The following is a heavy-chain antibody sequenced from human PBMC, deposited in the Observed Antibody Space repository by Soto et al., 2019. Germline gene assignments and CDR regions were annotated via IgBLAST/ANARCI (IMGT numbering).Heavy chain of an antibody. Sequence: QVQLQESGPGLMKPSQTLSLTCTVSGGSISSGGYYWSWIRQQPGKGLEWIGYIYYSGSTYYNPSLKSRVTISVDTSKNQFSLKLSSVTAADTAVYYCARAYGYDSSGYRYYFDYWGQGTLVTVSS. CDR1: GGSISSGGYY. D-gene: IGHD3-22*01. CDR2: IYYSGST. J-gene: IGHJ4*02. V-gene: IGHV4-31*03. CDR3: ARAYGYDSSGYRYYFDY.